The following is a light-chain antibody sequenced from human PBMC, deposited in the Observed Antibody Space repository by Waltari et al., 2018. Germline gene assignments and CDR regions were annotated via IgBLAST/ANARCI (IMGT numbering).Light chain of an antibody. CDR2: QDR. J-gene: IGLJ2*01. V-gene: IGLV3-1*01. CDR3: QAWDSSTVV. CDR1: GDKY. Sequence: SYELTQPPSVSVSPGQTASITCSGVGDKYACWYQQKPGQSPVLVMFQDRKRPSGIPERFSGSNSGNTATLTISGTQAMDEADYYCQAWDSSTVVFGGGTKLTVL.